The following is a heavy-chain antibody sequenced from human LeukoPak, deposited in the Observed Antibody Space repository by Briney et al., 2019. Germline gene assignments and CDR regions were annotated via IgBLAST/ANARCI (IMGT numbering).Heavy chain of an antibody. CDR1: GVTFSSYA. CDR3: ASFTPGIAVPGIPVVLDY. V-gene: IGHV3-23*01. D-gene: IGHD6-19*01. CDR2: ISGSGGST. Sequence: GGSLRLSCAASGVTFSSYAMSWVRQAPGKGLEWVSAISGSGGSTYYADSVKGRFTISRDNSKNTLYLQMNSLRAEDTAVYYCASFTPGIAVPGIPVVLDYCGQGTLVTVSS. J-gene: IGHJ4*02.